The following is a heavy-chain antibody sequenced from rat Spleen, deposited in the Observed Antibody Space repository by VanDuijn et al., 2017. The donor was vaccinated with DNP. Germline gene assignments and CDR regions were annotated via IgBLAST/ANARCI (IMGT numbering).Heavy chain of an antibody. CDR3: TSPVPSGHYVMDA. CDR2: ISTRGEYT. CDR1: GFTFSNYY. Sequence: EVQLMESGGGLVQPGRSMKLSCAISGFTFSNYYMAWVRQAPTKGLEWVASISTRGEYTHYRDSVKGRFTVSRDNAKSTLYLQMDSLRSDDTATYYCTSPVPSGHYVMDAWGQGTSVTVSS. V-gene: IGHV5-25*01. J-gene: IGHJ4*01. D-gene: IGHD4-3*01.